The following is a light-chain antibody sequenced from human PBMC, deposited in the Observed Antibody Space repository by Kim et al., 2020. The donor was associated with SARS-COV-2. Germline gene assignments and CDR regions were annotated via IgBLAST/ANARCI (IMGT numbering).Light chain of an antibody. V-gene: IGKV1-39*01. CDR2: AAS. CDR1: QRIISY. Sequence: VSVGDRVTSTCRASQRIISYLNWYQKKPGKAPKRLIYAASSVQSVVPSRFSGSGAGTDFTLTISGLQPEEFATYYCQQSYSTLLTFGGRTKVDIK. J-gene: IGKJ4*01. CDR3: QQSYSTLLT.